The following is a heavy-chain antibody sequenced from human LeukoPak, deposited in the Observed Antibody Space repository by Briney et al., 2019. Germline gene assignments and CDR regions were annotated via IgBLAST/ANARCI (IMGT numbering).Heavy chain of an antibody. J-gene: IGHJ4*02. D-gene: IGHD4-17*01. CDR1: AFTFRNYG. V-gene: IGHV3-30*02. Sequence: GGSLRLSCAASAFTFRNYGMHWVRQAPGEGLEWVAFIRYDGGNKNYADSVKGRFTISRDNPKNTLYLQMNSLRAEDTAVYYCAKEIWPTVTISGRTYFDYWGQGTLVTVSS. CDR2: IRYDGGNK. CDR3: AKEIWPTVTISGRTYFDY.